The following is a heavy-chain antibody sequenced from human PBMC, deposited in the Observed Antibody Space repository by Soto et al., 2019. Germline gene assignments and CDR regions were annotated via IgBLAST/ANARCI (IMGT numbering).Heavy chain of an antibody. Sequence: QLQLQESGPGLVKPSETLSLTCTVSGGSISSSSYYWGWLRQPPGKGLEWIGNIYYSGSTYYNPSISSLVTISVDTSKTPFALKLSSVTAADTAVYYCAQRVSGSYFHYWGQGTLVTVSS. V-gene: IGHV4-39*01. D-gene: IGHD1-26*01. CDR3: AQRVSGSYFHY. CDR2: IYYSGST. CDR1: GGSISSSSYY. J-gene: IGHJ4*02.